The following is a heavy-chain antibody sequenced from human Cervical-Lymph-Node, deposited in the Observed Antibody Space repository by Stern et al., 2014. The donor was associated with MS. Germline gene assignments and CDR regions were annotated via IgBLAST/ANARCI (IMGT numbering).Heavy chain of an antibody. CDR2: SYCSGNT. Sequence: VPLVESGPGLVKPSQTLSLTCTVSGGSISSGGYYWSWLRQHPGKGLEWIVYSYCSGNTYYNPSRNSRVTISVDTSKNQFSLKLSSVPAADTAVYYCARVSYDFWSGYYAFDYWGQGTLVTVSS. V-gene: IGHV4-31*03. D-gene: IGHD3-3*01. CDR3: ARVSYDFWSGYYAFDY. CDR1: GGSISSGGYY. J-gene: IGHJ4*02.